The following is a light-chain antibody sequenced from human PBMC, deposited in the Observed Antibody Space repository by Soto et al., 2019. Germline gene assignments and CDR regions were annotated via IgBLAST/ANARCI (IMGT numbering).Light chain of an antibody. J-gene: IGKJ2*01. CDR3: QQYGSSPHT. V-gene: IGKV3-20*01. CDR1: QSVSSSY. Sequence: EIVLTQSPCTLSLSPGERATLSCRASQSVSSSYLAWYQHKPGQAPRLLIYGASSRATGIPDRFSGSGSGTDLTLTISRLEPEDFAVYYCQQYGSSPHTVGQGPKLEIK. CDR2: GAS.